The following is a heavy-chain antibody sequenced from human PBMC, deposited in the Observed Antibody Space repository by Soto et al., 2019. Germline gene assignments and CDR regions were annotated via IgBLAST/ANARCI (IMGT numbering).Heavy chain of an antibody. Sequence: GGSLRLSCAASGFTFSSYDMNWVRQAPGKGLEWVSVLFGSTITYYVDSVKGRFTISSDNSRNTLYLQMNSLRADDTALYYCARGGSFGEFSDWGQGILVTVSS. D-gene: IGHD3-10*01. CDR3: ARGGSFGEFSD. V-gene: IGHV3-53*01. CDR2: LFGSTIT. CDR1: GFTFSSYD. J-gene: IGHJ4*02.